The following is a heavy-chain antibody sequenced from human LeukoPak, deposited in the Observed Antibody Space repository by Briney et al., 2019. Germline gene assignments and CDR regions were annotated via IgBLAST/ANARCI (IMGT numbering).Heavy chain of an antibody. Sequence: GASVKVSCKASGYTFTSYDINWVRQATGQGLEWMGWMNPSSGNTGYAQKFQGRVTMTRNTSISTAYMELSSLRSEDTAVYYCARESSRVPAAQVYGMDVWGQGTTVTVSS. CDR2: MNPSSGNT. CDR3: ARESSRVPAAQVYGMDV. V-gene: IGHV1-8*01. J-gene: IGHJ6*02. D-gene: IGHD2-2*01. CDR1: GYTFTSYD.